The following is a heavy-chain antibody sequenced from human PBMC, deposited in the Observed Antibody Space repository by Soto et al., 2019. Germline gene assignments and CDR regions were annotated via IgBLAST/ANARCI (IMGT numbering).Heavy chain of an antibody. Sequence: QVQLQESGPGLVKPSGTLSLTCAVSGDSISSRNRWTWVRQPPGKGLEWIGEIYHSGSTNYSPTLKSRVTIAVDMSKNQFSLKLTSVTAADTAVYYCARGGNVAAAGTIYLDSWGQGTLVTVSS. D-gene: IGHD6-13*01. CDR3: ARGGNVAAAGTIYLDS. CDR2: IYHSGST. CDR1: GDSISSRNR. J-gene: IGHJ4*02. V-gene: IGHV4-4*02.